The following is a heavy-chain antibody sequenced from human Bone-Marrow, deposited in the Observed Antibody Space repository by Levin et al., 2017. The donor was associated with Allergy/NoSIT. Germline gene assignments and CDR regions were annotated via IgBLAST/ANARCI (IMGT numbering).Heavy chain of an antibody. CDR1: GVSFRGYY. CDR2: VNHSGGA. V-gene: IGHV4-34*01. D-gene: IGHD2-2*01. CDR3: ARGQGYQPAD. J-gene: IGHJ4*02. Sequence: PSETLSLSCTVYGVSFRGYYWSWFRQAPGKGLEWLGSVNHSGGAKYSPSLKSRLIMSVDTSKSEFSLRLTSLTAADTAVYYCARGQGYQPADWGQGTLVSVSS.